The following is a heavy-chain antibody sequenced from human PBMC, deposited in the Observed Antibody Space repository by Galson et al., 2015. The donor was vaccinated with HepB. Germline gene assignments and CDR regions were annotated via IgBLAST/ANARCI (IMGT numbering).Heavy chain of an antibody. Sequence: SLRLSCAASGFTFDDYGMSWVRQAPGKGLEWVSGINWNGGSTGYADSVKGRFTISGDNAKNSLYLQMNSLRAEDTALYHCARGLSGSYYDFYCWGQGTLVTVSS. CDR3: ARGLSGSYYDFYC. D-gene: IGHD1-26*01. CDR1: GFTFDDYG. CDR2: INWNGGST. J-gene: IGHJ4*02. V-gene: IGHV3-20*01.